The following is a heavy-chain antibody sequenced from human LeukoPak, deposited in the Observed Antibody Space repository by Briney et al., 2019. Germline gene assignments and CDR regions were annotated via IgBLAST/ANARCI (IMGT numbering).Heavy chain of an antibody. CDR3: AKLIPIAVVPAARPLPDY. J-gene: IGHJ4*02. V-gene: IGHV3-23*01. CDR1: GFTFNSYA. Sequence: PGGSLRLSCAASGFTFNSYAMTWVRQAPGKGLEWVSGISGSGGSTYYADSVKGRFTISRDNSKNTLYLQMNSLSAEDTAVYYCAKLIPIAVVPAARPLPDYWGQGTLVTVSS. D-gene: IGHD2-2*02. CDR2: ISGSGGST.